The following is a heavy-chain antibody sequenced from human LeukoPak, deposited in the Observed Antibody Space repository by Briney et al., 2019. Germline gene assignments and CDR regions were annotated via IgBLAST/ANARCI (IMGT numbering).Heavy chain of an antibody. CDR3: ARAPDYMTTHWFDP. CDR2: IIPIFGTA. D-gene: IGHD4-11*01. J-gene: IGHJ5*02. CDR1: GGTFSSYA. V-gene: IGHV1-69*13. Sequence: GASVKVSCKASGGTFSSYAISWVRQAPGQGLEWMGGIIPIFGTANYAQKFQGRVTITADESTSTAYMELSSLRSEDTAVYYCARAPDYMTTHWFDPWGQGTLVTVSS.